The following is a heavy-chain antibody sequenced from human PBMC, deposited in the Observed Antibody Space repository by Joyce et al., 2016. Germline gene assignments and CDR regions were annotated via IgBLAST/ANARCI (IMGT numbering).Heavy chain of an antibody. J-gene: IGHJ4*02. D-gene: IGHD2-15*01. CDR2: IGASGSRR. CDR1: GFTFSRYS. V-gene: IGHV3-21*02. Sequence: QLVESGGGLVKPGGPLRLSCAASGFTFSRYSINWVRQDPGKGRESLSAIGASGSRRYYTDSENGRFTISRDNAKNSLFLQLNGLGAEDTAVDYCARVVRGFCSGGSCYIDHWGQGILVTVSS. CDR3: ARVVRGFCSGGSCYIDH.